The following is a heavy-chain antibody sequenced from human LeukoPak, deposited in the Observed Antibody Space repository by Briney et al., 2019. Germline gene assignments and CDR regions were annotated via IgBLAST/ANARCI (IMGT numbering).Heavy chain of an antibody. D-gene: IGHD6-19*01. V-gene: IGHV4-59*12. CDR3: ARDQGYSGGWYLAFDI. CDR2: IYYSGST. J-gene: IGHJ3*02. Sequence: SETLSLTCTVSGGSISSYYWSWIRQPPGKGLEWIGYIYYSGSTYYNPSLKSRVTISVDTSKNQFSLKLSSVTAADTAVYYCARDQGYSGGWYLAFDIWGQGTMVTVSS. CDR1: GGSISSYY.